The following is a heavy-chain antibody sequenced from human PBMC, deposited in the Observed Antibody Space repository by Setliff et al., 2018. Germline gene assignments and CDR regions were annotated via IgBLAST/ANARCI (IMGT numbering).Heavy chain of an antibody. Sequence: QPGGSLRLSCAASGFTFSAHYMDWLRQAPGKGLEWVGRISSSSHIISYADSVKGRFTISRDNSKNTLYLQMNSLRAEDTALYYCATTGYCDTGSCYFYFDYWGQGTLVTVSA. V-gene: IGHV3-48*01. J-gene: IGHJ4*02. CDR1: GFTFSAHY. CDR3: ATTGYCDTGSCYFYFDY. D-gene: IGHD2-15*01. CDR2: ISSSSHII.